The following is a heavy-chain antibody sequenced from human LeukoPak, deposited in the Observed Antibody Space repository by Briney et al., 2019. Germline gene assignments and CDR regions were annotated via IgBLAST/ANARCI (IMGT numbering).Heavy chain of an antibody. CDR2: IIPVFGTA. D-gene: IGHD3-22*01. J-gene: IGHJ3*02. V-gene: IGHV1-69*01. Sequence: SVKVSCKASGGTFSSYAISWVRQAPGQGLEWMGGIIPVFGTANYAQKFQGRVTITADESTSTAYMELSSLRSEDTAVYYCARGGSSGYYFFPSGNGDAFDIWGQGTMVTVSS. CDR3: ARGGSSGYYFFPSGNGDAFDI. CDR1: GGTFSSYA.